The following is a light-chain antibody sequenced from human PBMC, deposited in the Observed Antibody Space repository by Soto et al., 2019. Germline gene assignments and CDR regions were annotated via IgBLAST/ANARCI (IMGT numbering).Light chain of an antibody. V-gene: IGLV1-44*01. Sequence: QSVLTQPPSASGTPGQRVTISCSGSSSNIGSNTVNWYQQLPGTAPKLLIYSNNQRPSGVPDRFSGSKSGTSASLAISGLQSEDEAVHHCCRYAGSRNSVFGGGTKVTVL. CDR3: CRYAGSRNSV. CDR1: SSNIGSNT. J-gene: IGLJ2*01. CDR2: SNN.